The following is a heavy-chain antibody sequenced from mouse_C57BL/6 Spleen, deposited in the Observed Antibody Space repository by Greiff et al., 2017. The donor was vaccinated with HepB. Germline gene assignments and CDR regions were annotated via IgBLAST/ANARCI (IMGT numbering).Heavy chain of an antibody. CDR2: IDPSDSYT. D-gene: IGHD2-4*01. CDR1: GYTFTSYW. Sequence: VQLQQPGAELVKPGASVKLSCKASGYTFTSYWMQWVKQRPGQGLEWIGEIDPSDSYTNYNQKFKGKATLTVDTSSSTAYMQLSSLTSEDSAVYYCARLIYYDYDGEDFDYWGQGTTLTVSS. J-gene: IGHJ2*01. CDR3: ARLIYYDYDGEDFDY. V-gene: IGHV1-50*01.